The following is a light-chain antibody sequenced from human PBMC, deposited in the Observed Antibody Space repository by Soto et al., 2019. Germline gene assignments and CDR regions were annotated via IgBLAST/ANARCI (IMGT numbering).Light chain of an antibody. J-gene: IGKJ4*01. CDR3: QQYYSPPPT. CDR1: QSVLYSSNNKNY. Sequence: DIVMTQSPDSLAVSLGERATINCKSSQSVLYSSNNKNYLAWYQQKPGQPPKLLLYWSSTRESRVPDRFSGSGSGTDFTLTISSLQAEDVAVYYCQQYYSPPPTFGGGTKVEIK. V-gene: IGKV4-1*01. CDR2: WSS.